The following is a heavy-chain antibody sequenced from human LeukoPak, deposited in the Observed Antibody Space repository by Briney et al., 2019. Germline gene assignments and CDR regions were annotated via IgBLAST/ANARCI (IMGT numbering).Heavy chain of an antibody. CDR3: ARGKVGATSTFDH. CDR2: ISAYNGNT. Sequence: ASVKVSCKASGYTFTSYGISWVRQAPGQGLEWMGWISAYNGNTNYAQKLQGRVTMTTDTSTSTAYMERRSLRSDDTAVYSCARGKVGATSTFDHWAQGTLVTASS. V-gene: IGHV1-18*01. CDR1: GYTFTSYG. D-gene: IGHD1-26*01. J-gene: IGHJ4*02.